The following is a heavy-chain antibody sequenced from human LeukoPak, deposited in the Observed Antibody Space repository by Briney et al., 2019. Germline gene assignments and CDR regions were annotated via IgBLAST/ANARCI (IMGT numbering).Heavy chain of an antibody. Sequence: SETLSLTCTVSGCSISSGSYYWSWIRQPAGKGLEWIGRIYTSGSTNYNPSLKSRVTISVDTSKNQFSLKLSSVTAADTAVYYCARVRITMVRGAPVWFDPWGQGTLVTVSS. CDR3: ARVRITMVRGAPVWFDP. V-gene: IGHV4-61*02. CDR1: GCSISSGSYY. CDR2: IYTSGST. D-gene: IGHD3-10*01. J-gene: IGHJ5*02.